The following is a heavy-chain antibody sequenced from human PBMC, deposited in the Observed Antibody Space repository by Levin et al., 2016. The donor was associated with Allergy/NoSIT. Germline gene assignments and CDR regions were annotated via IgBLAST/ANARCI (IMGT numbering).Heavy chain of an antibody. CDR2: INPSSGIA. CDR3: ARDREQQLDHSAFYYYYYMDV. V-gene: IGHV1-46*01. J-gene: IGHJ6*03. D-gene: IGHD6-13*01. CDR1: GYTFTNHY. Sequence: ASVKVSCKASGYTFTNHYIHWVRQTPGQGLEWVGVINPSSGIASYAQKFQGRVTMTRDTATSTFYMEMSGLTSEDTAVYYCARDREQQLDHSAFYYYYYMDVWGRGTTVTVSS.